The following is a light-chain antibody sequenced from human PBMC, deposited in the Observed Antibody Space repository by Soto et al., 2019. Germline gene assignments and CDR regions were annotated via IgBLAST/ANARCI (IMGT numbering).Light chain of an antibody. CDR2: AAS. V-gene: IGKV3-20*01. J-gene: IGKJ5*01. Sequence: EIALTQSPGTLSLSPGERATLSCRASQGVGNKYLAWYQQRPGQAPSLLIYAASSRATGVPDRFSGGGSGSDFTLTISRLEPEELGVYYCQQYTNAHGITFGQGTRLEIK. CDR3: QQYTNAHGIT. CDR1: QGVGNKY.